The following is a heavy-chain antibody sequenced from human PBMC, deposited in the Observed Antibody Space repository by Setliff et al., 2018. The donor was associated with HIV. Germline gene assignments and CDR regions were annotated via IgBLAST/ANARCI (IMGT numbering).Heavy chain of an antibody. Sequence: SETLSLTCAVSGGSINSYYWSWIRQSPGKGLEWIAEVHHTGYLNYNPSLKSRVTISRDPSTKQFSLRLTSVTAADTGVYYCARGGLRQWNGFWGQGTLVTVSS. J-gene: IGHJ4*02. CDR2: VHHTGYL. CDR1: GGSINSYY. V-gene: IGHV4-34*01. CDR3: ARGGLRQWNGF. D-gene: IGHD3-3*01.